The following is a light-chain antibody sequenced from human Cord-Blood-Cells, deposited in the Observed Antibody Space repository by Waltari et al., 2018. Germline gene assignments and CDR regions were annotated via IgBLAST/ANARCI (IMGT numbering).Light chain of an antibody. V-gene: IGKV3-20*01. CDR1: QSVSSSY. J-gene: IGKJ4*01. CDR3: QQYGSSPLT. Sequence: TQSPGTPSLSPGERATLSCRASQSVSSSYLAWYQQKPGQAPRLLIYGASSRATGIPDRFSGSGSGTDFTLTISRLEPEDFAVYYCQQYGSSPLTFGGGTKVEIK. CDR2: GAS.